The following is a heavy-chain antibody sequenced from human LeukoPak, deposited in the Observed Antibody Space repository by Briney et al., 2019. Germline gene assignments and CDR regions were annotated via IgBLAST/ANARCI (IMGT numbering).Heavy chain of an antibody. CDR2: IYHSGST. CDR3: ARGRYCSGGSCSPYYYYYGMDA. J-gene: IGHJ6*02. V-gene: IGHV4-30-2*01. D-gene: IGHD2-15*01. CDR1: GGSISSGGYS. Sequence: SETLPLTCAVSGGSISSGGYSWSWIRQPPGKGLEWIGYIYHSGSTYYNPSLKSRVTISVDRSKNQFSLKLSSVTAADTAVYYCARGRYCSGGSCSPYYYYYGMDAWGQGTTVTVSS.